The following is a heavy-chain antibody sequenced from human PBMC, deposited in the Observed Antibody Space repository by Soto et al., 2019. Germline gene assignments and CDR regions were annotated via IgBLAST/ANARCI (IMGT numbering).Heavy chain of an antibody. D-gene: IGHD3-3*01. Sequence: ASVKVSCKASGYTFTSYGISWVRQAPGQGLEWMGWISAYNGNTNYAQKLQGRVTMTTDTSTSTAYMELRSPRSDDTAVYYCARDGIYYDFWSGKNDYWGQGTLVTVSS. CDR1: GYTFTSYG. J-gene: IGHJ4*02. V-gene: IGHV1-18*01. CDR2: ISAYNGNT. CDR3: ARDGIYYDFWSGKNDY.